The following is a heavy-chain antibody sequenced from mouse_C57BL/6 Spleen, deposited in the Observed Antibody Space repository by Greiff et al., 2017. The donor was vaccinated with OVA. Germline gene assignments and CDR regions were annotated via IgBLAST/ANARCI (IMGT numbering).Heavy chain of an antibody. Sequence: QVQLQQSGAELARPGASVKLSCKASGYTFTSYGISWVKQRTGQGLEWIGEIYPRSGNTYYNEKFKGKATLTADKSSSTAYMELRSLTSEDSAVYFCARCPSSHGYDLAWFAYWGQGTLVTVSA. CDR3: ARCPSSHGYDLAWFAY. CDR1: GYTFTSYG. CDR2: IYPRSGNT. J-gene: IGHJ3*01. V-gene: IGHV1-81*01. D-gene: IGHD2-2*01.